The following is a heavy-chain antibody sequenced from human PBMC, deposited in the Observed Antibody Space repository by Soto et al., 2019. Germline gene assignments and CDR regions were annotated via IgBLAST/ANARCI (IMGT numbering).Heavy chain of an antibody. CDR3: VRNWRYYGGDYYYGMDA. CDR2: IYGDDDE. Sequence: ITLKESGPTLVKPTQTLTLTCTFSGFSLNTGGVGVGWVRQPRGKAMEWLALIYGDDDERYRPSLRSRLNITKDTINNQVVLTMTNMGPEDTATYYCVRNWRYYGGDYYYGMDAWGQGTTVTVSS. CDR1: GFSLNTGGVG. D-gene: IGHD3-10*01. V-gene: IGHV2-5*02. J-gene: IGHJ6*02.